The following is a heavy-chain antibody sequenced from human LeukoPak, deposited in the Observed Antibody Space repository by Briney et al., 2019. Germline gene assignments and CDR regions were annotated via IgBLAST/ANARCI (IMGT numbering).Heavy chain of an antibody. Sequence: SETLYLTCTVSGGSISSYYWSWIRQPPGKGLEWIGYIYYSGSTNYNPSLKSRVTISVDTSKNQFSLKLSSVTAADTAVYYCARLKGVGCSSTSCYRDYYYYYMDVWGKGTTVTVSS. CDR3: ARLKGVGCSSTSCYRDYYYYYMDV. D-gene: IGHD2-2*02. CDR2: IYYSGST. CDR1: GGSISSYY. J-gene: IGHJ6*03. V-gene: IGHV4-59*01.